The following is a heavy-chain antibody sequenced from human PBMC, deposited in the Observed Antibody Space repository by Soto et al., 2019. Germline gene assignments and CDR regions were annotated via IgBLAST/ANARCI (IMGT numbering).Heavy chain of an antibody. V-gene: IGHV1-18*04. D-gene: IGHD2-2*01. CDR1: AYTFTSYG. CDR3: ARIADCSTTSCSFPSRFHVRGYYYYYGLDV. Sequence: QVQLVQSGAEVKKPGASVKVTCKASAYTFTSYGITWVRQAPGQGLEWVGWISAYNGNSNYAQKYEGRVTMTTDTSTSTDYMELSSLRSDDTAVYYCARIADCSTTSCSFPSRFHVRGYYYYYGLDVWGQGTTVTVSS. J-gene: IGHJ6*02. CDR2: ISAYNGNS.